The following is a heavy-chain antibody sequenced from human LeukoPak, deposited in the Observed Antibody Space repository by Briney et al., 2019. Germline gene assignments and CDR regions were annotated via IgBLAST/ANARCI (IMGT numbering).Heavy chain of an antibody. Sequence: GGSLRLSCAVSGFTFSTYSMNWVRQAPGKGLEWVANIKQDGSEKYYVDSVKGRFTISRDNAKNSLYLQMNSLRAEDTAVYYCARDLYIPNWFDPWGQGTLVTVSS. CDR2: IKQDGSEK. J-gene: IGHJ5*02. D-gene: IGHD2-21*01. V-gene: IGHV3-7*01. CDR1: GFTFSTYS. CDR3: ARDLYIPNWFDP.